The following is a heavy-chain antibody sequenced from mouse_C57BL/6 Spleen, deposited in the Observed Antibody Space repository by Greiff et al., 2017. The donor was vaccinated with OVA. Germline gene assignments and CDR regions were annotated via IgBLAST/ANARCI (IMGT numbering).Heavy chain of an antibody. Sequence: ESGPGLVKPSQSLSLTCSVTGYTITSGYYWNWIRQFPGNKLEWMGYISYDGSNNYNPSLKNRISITRDTSKNQFFLKLNSVTTEDTATYYCARDGDYYGSSYIAYWGQGTLVTVSA. CDR1: GYTITSGYY. V-gene: IGHV3-6*01. J-gene: IGHJ3*01. CDR3: ARDGDYYGSSYIAY. D-gene: IGHD1-1*01. CDR2: ISYDGSN.